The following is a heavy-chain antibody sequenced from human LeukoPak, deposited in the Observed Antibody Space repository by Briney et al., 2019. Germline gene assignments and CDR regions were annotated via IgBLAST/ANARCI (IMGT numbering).Heavy chain of an antibody. J-gene: IGHJ4*02. Sequence: ASVKVSCKASGYTLTGYYMHWVRQAPGQGLEWMGRIDPNSGGTNYAQKFQGRVTMTRDTSISTAYMELSRLRSDDTAVYYCARGRSLGYCSGGSCYLSYWGQGTLVTVSS. CDR1: GYTLTGYY. V-gene: IGHV1-2*06. D-gene: IGHD2-15*01. CDR3: ARGRSLGYCSGGSCYLSY. CDR2: IDPNSGGT.